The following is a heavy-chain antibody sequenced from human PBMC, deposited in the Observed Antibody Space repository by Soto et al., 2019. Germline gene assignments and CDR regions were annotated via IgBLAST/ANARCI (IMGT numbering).Heavy chain of an antibody. D-gene: IGHD1-26*01. CDR3: IKDTTPGGLDY. Sequence: ALRLSSEDAGVSLEDYAMPWVRQVPGEGLEWVSGIYSDSRRAGYADSVKGRFTIFRDNAKNSLYLQMNSLRAEDTALYYCIKDTTPGGLDYWGRGTLATVSS. CDR2: IYSDSRRA. CDR1: GVSLEDYA. J-gene: IGHJ4*02. V-gene: IGHV3-9*01.